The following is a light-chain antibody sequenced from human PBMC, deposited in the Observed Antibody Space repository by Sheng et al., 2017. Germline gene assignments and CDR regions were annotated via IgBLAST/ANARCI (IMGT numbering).Light chain of an antibody. J-gene: IGKJ4*01. Sequence: EIVLTQSPGTLSLSPGERATLSCRASQSISSTYLAWYRQKSGQAPRLLTYGASSRATGIPDRFSGSGSGTDFTLTISRLEPEDSAMYYCQQYGSLVTFGGGT. V-gene: IGKV3-20*01. CDR2: GAS. CDR3: QQYGSLVT. CDR1: QSISSTY.